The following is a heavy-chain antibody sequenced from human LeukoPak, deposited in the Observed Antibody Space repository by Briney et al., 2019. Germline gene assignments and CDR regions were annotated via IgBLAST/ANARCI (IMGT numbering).Heavy chain of an antibody. CDR2: IYYSGST. Sequence: PSETLSLTCTVSGGSISSGSYYWSWIRQPPGKGLEWIGYIYYSGSTNYNPSLKSRVTISVDTSKNQFSLKLSSVTAADTAVYYCARDLLGVEGYWGQGTLVTVSS. J-gene: IGHJ4*02. CDR3: ARDLLGVEGY. V-gene: IGHV4-61*01. D-gene: IGHD3-10*01. CDR1: GGSISSGSYY.